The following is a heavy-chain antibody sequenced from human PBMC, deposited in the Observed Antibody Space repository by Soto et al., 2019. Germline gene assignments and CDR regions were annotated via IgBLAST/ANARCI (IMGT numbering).Heavy chain of an antibody. CDR1: GYIFTNYW. V-gene: IGHV5-51*01. J-gene: IGHJ4*02. CDR3: ATLDRSSSYFGFDY. D-gene: IGHD6-13*01. Sequence: GESLKISCKASGYIFTNYWIAWVRQLPGKGLEWMGVIYPGDSDTKYSPSFQGQVTISADRSISTAYLQWSSLKASDTAMYYCATLDRSSSYFGFDYWGQGTVVTVSS. CDR2: IYPGDSDT.